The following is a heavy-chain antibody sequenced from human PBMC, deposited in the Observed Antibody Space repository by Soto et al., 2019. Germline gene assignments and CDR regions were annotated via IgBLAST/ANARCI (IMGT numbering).Heavy chain of an antibody. J-gene: IGHJ4*02. CDR1: GYTFTSYG. V-gene: IGHV1-18*01. CDR3: ARDQRTGYSSSWYGEIFDY. Sequence: ASVKVSCKASGYTFTSYGISWVRQAPGQGLEWMGWISAYNGNTNYAQKLQGRVTMTTDTSTSTAYMELRSLRSDDTAVYYCARDQRTGYSSSWYGEIFDYWGQGTLVTVSS. D-gene: IGHD6-13*01. CDR2: ISAYNGNT.